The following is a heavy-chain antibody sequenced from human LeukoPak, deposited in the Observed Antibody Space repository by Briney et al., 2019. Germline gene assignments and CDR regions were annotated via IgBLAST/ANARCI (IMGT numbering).Heavy chain of an antibody. V-gene: IGHV4-59*01. J-gene: IGHJ4*02. CDR2: IHDVGTT. Sequence: KPSETLSLTCTVSGGSITNSYWSWIRQSPGKGLEWIGYIHDVGTTNYNPSLKSRVTISVDTSKNQFSLKLSSVTAADTAVYYCARYDDILTGLFDYWGQGTLVTVSS. CDR3: ARYDDILTGLFDY. D-gene: IGHD3-9*01. CDR1: GGSITNSY.